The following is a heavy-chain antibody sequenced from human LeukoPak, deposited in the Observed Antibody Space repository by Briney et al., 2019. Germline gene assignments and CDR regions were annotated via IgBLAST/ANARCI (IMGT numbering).Heavy chain of an antibody. CDR2: IKQDGTE. D-gene: IGHD4-17*01. V-gene: IGHV3-7*01. J-gene: IGHJ4*02. CDR1: GFTFRRHW. CDR3: VRGPDYGDRLDYFDN. Sequence: GGSLRLSCAASGFTFRRHWMSWVRQAPGKGPGWVAHIKQDGTEYYVDSVKGRLIISRDNDKISLYLQMNSLRAEDTAVYTCVRGPDYGDRLDYFDNWGQGTLVTVST.